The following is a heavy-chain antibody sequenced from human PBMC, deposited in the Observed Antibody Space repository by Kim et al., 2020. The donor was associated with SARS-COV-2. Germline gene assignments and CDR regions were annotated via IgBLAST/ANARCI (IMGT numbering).Heavy chain of an antibody. D-gene: IGHD6-6*01. CDR2: IDPSDSYT. CDR1: GYSFTSYW. V-gene: IGHV5-10-1*01. Sequence: GESLQISCKGSGYSFTSYWISWVRQMPGKGLEWMGRIDPSDSYTNYSPSFQGHVTISADKSISTAYLQWSSLKASDTAMYYCARPSIAARPGWDDAFDIWGQGTMVTVSS. CDR3: ARPSIAARPGWDDAFDI. J-gene: IGHJ3*02.